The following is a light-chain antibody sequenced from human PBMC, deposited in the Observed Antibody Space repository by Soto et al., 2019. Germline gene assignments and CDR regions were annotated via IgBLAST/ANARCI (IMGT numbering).Light chain of an antibody. CDR1: SSDIGRYDY. CDR3: CSFTSSKTWV. Sequence: QSALTQPASVTGSPGQSITISCTGTSSDIGRYDYVSWFQQHPGRAPRLLIYEVINRPSGVSTRFSGSKSGSTASLTISGLQAEDEADFYCCSFTSSKTWVFGGGTKLTVL. CDR2: EVI. J-gene: IGLJ3*02. V-gene: IGLV2-14*01.